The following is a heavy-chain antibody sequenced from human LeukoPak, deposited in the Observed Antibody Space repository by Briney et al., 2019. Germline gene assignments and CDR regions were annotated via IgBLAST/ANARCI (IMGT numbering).Heavy chain of an antibody. CDR1: GGTFSSYA. Sequence: ASVKVSCKASGGTFSSYAISWVRQAPGQGLEWMGWINPNSGGTNYAQKFQGWVTMTRDTSISTAYMELSRLRSDDTAVYYCARTGRYCSGGSCYSGAGGAFDIWGQGTMVTVSS. V-gene: IGHV1-2*04. CDR2: INPNSGGT. CDR3: ARTGRYCSGGSCYSGAGGAFDI. J-gene: IGHJ3*02. D-gene: IGHD2-15*01.